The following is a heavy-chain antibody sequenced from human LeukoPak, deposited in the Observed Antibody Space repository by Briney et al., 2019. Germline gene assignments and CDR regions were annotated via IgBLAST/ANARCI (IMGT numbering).Heavy chain of an antibody. V-gene: IGHV1-2*02. CDR2: INPDSGGT. CDR1: GYTFTGYY. Sequence: ASVTVSCKTSGYTFTGYYIHWVRQAPGQGLEWMGWINPDSGGTNYAQNFQGRVTMTRDTSISTAYMELSRLISDDTAVYYCASGPGIAVAGSTGWGQGTLVTVSS. J-gene: IGHJ4*02. D-gene: IGHD6-19*01. CDR3: ASGPGIAVAGSTG.